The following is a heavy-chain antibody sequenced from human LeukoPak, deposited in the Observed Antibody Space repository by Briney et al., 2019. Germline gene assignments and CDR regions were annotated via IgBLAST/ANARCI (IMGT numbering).Heavy chain of an antibody. CDR3: VRSSASSGPNCFDP. V-gene: IGHV3-23*01. CDR2: ISGNGGST. J-gene: IGHJ5*02. Sequence: PGGSLRLSCAASGFTFSSYAMSWVRLAPGKGLEWVSSISGNGGSTYYPDSMKGRFTISRDNSKNTLYLQMSSLRTEDTAVYYCVRSSASSGPNCFDPWGQGTLVTVSS. D-gene: IGHD3-10*01. CDR1: GFTFSSYA.